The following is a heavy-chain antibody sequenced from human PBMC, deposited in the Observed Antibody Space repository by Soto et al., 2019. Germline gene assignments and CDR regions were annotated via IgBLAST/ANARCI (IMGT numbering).Heavy chain of an antibody. CDR1: GFTFSSYS. CDR2: ISSSSSYI. Sequence: GGSLRLSCAASGFTFSSYSMNWVRQAPGKGLEWVSSISSSSSYIYYADSVKGRFTISRDNAKNSLYLQMNSLRAEDTAVYYCARRFDFWSGYSPFDPWGQGTLVTVSS. D-gene: IGHD3-3*01. CDR3: ARRFDFWSGYSPFDP. J-gene: IGHJ5*02. V-gene: IGHV3-21*01.